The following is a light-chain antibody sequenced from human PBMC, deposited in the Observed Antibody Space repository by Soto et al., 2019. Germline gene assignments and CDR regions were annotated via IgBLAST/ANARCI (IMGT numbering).Light chain of an antibody. CDR2: GAS. CDR1: QSVSSSY. Sequence: EIVLTQSPGTLSLSPGERATLSCRASQSVSSSYLAWYQQKPGQAPRLLIYGASSRATGIPDRFSGSGSGKDFTLTISRLEPEDFAVYYCQKYGSSWTFGKGTKVEIK. CDR3: QKYGSSWT. J-gene: IGKJ1*01. V-gene: IGKV3-20*01.